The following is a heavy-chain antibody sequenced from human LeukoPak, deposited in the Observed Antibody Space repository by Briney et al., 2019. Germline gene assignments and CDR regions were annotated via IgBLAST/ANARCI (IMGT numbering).Heavy chain of an antibody. Sequence: ASVKVSCKASGGTFSSYAISWVRQAPGQGPEWMGLIRPGGGGTSYAQKFQGRVTVTRDRSTSIVYMELSSLRSEDTAVYFCASGCYDWDAYDYWGQGTPVTVSS. J-gene: IGHJ4*02. CDR2: IRPGGGGT. CDR3: ASGCYDWDAYDY. V-gene: IGHV1-46*01. CDR1: GGTFSSYA. D-gene: IGHD5-12*01.